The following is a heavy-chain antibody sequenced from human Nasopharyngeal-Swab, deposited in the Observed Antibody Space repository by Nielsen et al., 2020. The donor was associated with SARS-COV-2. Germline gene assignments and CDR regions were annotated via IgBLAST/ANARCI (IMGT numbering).Heavy chain of an antibody. V-gene: IGHV1-46*01. CDR2: INPSGGST. CDR3: ARELSARHPAPNWFDP. D-gene: IGHD2-15*01. Sequence: ASVKVSCKASGYTFTSYYMHWVRQPPGQGLEWMGIINPSGGSTSYAQKFQGRVTMTRDTSTSTVYMELSSLRSEDTAVYYCARELSARHPAPNWFDPWGQGTLVTVSS. J-gene: IGHJ5*02. CDR1: GYTFTSYY.